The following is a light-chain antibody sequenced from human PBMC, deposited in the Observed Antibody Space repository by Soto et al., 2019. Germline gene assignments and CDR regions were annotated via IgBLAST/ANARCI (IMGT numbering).Light chain of an antibody. CDR2: DDS. Sequence: SYELTQPPSLSVAPGQTATITCGGKKIGFKSVNWYQQEPGQAPVLVVYDDSARPSGVPARFSGYSSGNTATLTISRVEAGDEADYYCQVWHSDDHDYVFGSGTKVTVL. V-gene: IGLV3-21*02. CDR3: QVWHSDDHDYV. J-gene: IGLJ1*01. CDR1: KIGFKS.